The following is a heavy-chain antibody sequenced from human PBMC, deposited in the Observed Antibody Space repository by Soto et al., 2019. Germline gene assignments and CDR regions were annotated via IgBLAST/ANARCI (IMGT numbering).Heavy chain of an antibody. Sequence: ASVKVSFKTSGYSFTSYGISWVRQAPGQGLEWMGWISTDKGKTNYAQKFQGRVTMTTDTSTSTAYMELRSLRSDDTAVYYCATRSPAFDYWGQGTLVTVSS. CDR2: ISTDKGKT. CDR3: ATRSPAFDY. J-gene: IGHJ4*02. CDR1: GYSFTSYG. V-gene: IGHV1-18*01.